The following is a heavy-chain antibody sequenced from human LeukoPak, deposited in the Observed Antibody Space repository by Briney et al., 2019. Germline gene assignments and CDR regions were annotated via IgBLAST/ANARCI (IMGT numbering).Heavy chain of an antibody. CDR2: ILYDGSNK. V-gene: IGHV3-30-3*01. J-gene: IGHJ3*02. Sequence: PGGSLRLFCAASEFTFSTYSMHWVRQAPGKGLEWVASILYDGSNKYYADSVKGRFTISRDNSKNTLFLEMNSLRTEDTAVYYCARARAPFDIWGQGTMVTVSS. CDR1: EFTFSTYS. CDR3: ARARAPFDI.